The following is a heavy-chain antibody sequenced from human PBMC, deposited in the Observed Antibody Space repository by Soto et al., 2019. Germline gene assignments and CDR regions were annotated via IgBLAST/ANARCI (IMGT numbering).Heavy chain of an antibody. CDR1: GGTFSSYA. CDR2: IIPIFGTA. CDR3: ARDSAYGSGSYYYYGMDV. J-gene: IGHJ6*02. D-gene: IGHD3-10*01. Sequence: GASVKVSCKASGGTFSSYAISWVRQAPGQGLEWMGGIIPIFGTANYAQKFQGRVTITADESTSTAYMELSSLRSEDTAVYYCARDSAYGSGSYYYYGMDVWGQGTTVTVSS. V-gene: IGHV1-69*13.